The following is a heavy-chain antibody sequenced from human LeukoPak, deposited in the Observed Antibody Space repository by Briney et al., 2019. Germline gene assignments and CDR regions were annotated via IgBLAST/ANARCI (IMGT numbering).Heavy chain of an antibody. J-gene: IGHJ4*02. D-gene: IGHD4-23*01. CDR1: GGSFSGYY. CDR3: ATSEGGGFFDY. V-gene: IGHV4-34*01. CDR2: INHSGST. Sequence: PSETLSLTCAVYGGSFSGYYWSWIRQPPGKGLEWIGEINHSGSTNYNPSLKSRVTISVDTSKNHFSLKLRSVSAADTAIYYCATSEGGGFFDYWGQGTPVTVSS.